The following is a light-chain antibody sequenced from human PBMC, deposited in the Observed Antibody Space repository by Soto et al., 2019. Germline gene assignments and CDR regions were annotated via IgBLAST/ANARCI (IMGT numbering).Light chain of an antibody. V-gene: IGLV2-8*02. CDR1: SCDVSGYNY. CDR3: SSYAASIYV. Sequence: VLTQHPYRSSSPGQSVTISCVAASCDVSGYNYVSWYQHHPPKAPKLIIYEVSKRPSGVPDRFSGSKSGNTDSLTVSGLQAEDEADHYCSSYAASIYVFGTGTKVTVL. J-gene: IGLJ1*01. CDR2: EVS.